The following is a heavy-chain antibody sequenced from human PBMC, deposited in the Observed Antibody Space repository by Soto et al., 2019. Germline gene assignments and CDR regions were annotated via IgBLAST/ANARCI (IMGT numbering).Heavy chain of an antibody. J-gene: IGHJ6*02. D-gene: IGHD3-9*01. CDR1: GYTFTSYG. CDR2: ISAYNGNT. V-gene: IGHV1-18*01. CDR3: ARNMNAWADYDILTGYYTPSSYGMDV. Sequence: ASVKVSCKASGYTFTSYGISWVRQAPGQGLEWMGWISAYNGNTNYAQKLQGRVTMTTDTSTSTAYMELRSLRSDDTAVYYCARNMNAWADYDILTGYYTPSSYGMDVWGQGTTVTVSS.